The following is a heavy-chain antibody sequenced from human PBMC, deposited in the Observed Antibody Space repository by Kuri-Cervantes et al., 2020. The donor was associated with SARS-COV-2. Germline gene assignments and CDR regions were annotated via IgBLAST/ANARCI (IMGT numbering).Heavy chain of an antibody. CDR3: TTDSYYYDSSGYYSKVYDFDY. J-gene: IGHJ4*02. V-gene: IGHV3-15*01. CDR1: GFTFSNAW. CDR2: IKSKTDGGTT. Sequence: GESLKISCAASGFTFSNAWMSWVRQAPGKGLEWVGRIKSKTDGGTTDYAAPVKGRFTISRDDSKNTLYLQMNSLKTEDTAVYYCTTDSYYYDSSGYYSKVYDFDYWGQGTLVTVSS. D-gene: IGHD3-22*01.